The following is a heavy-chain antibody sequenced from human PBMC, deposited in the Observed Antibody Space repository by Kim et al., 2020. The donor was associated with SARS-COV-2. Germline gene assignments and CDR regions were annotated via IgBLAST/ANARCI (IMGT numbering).Heavy chain of an antibody. V-gene: IGHV3-33*05. CDR2: ISYDGSNK. CDR1: GFTFSSYG. D-gene: IGHD3-10*01. CDR3: ARDLALLLWFGEFDY. Sequence: GGSLRLSCAASGFTFSSYGMHWVRQAPGKGLEWVAVISYDGSNKYYADSVKGRFTISRDNSKNTLYLQMNSLRAEDTAVYYCARDLALLLWFGEFDYWGQGTLVTVSS. J-gene: IGHJ4*02.